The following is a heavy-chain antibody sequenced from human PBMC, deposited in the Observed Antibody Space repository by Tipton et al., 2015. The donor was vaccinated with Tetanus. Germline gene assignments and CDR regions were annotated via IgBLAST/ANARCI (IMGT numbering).Heavy chain of an antibody. CDR2: IYSGGDT. Sequence: SLRLSCAASGFSISTCYINWVRQAPGKGLEWVSVIYSGGDTFYADSVKGRFTISRDNSKNTLYLHMNSLRAEDTAVYYCAKDLRQLVRVDAFDSWGQGTVVTVSS. CDR1: GFSISTCY. CDR3: AKDLRQLVRVDAFDS. J-gene: IGHJ3*02. V-gene: IGHV3-53*01. D-gene: IGHD6-6*01.